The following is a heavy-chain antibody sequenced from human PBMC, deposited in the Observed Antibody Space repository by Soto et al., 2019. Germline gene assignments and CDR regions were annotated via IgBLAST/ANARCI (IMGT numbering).Heavy chain of an antibody. D-gene: IGHD6-19*01. CDR3: ARGPSNSTGWYIWFDP. Sequence: QVQLVQSGAEVKKPGSSVKVSCKVSGGTFSTYPINWVRQAPGQGLEFMGGIIPKFGTTNYAQKFRGTVTITADESTSIAYMELNNLRSEDTAVYYSARGPSNSTGWYIWFDPWGQGTLVTVSS. V-gene: IGHV1-69*01. CDR2: IIPKFGTT. CDR1: GGTFSTYP. J-gene: IGHJ5*02.